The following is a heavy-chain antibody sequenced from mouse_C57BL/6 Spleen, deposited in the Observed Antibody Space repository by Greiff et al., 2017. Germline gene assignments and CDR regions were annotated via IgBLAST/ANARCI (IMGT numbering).Heavy chain of an antibody. CDR2: IYPGDGDT. V-gene: IGHV1-82*01. Sequence: VQLQESGPELVKPGASVKISCKASGYAFSSSWMNWVKQRPGKGLEWIGRIYPGDGDTNYNGKFKGKATLTADKSSSTAYMQRSSLTSEDSAVYFCARSSTVVASDYWGQGTTLTVSS. CDR3: ARSSTVVASDY. CDR1: GYAFSSSW. J-gene: IGHJ2*01. D-gene: IGHD1-1*01.